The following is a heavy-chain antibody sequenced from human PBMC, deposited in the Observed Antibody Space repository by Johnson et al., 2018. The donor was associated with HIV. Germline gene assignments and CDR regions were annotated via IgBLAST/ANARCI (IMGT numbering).Heavy chain of an antibody. Sequence: VQLVESGGGLVQPGGSLRLSCAASGFTFSSYWMSWVRQAPGKGLEWVANIQQDGSEKYYVDSVKGRFTISRDNAKNSLYLQMNSLRAEDTAVYYCAREGIAARLAAFDIWGQGTMVTVSS. V-gene: IGHV3-7*05. D-gene: IGHD6-6*01. J-gene: IGHJ3*02. CDR2: IQQDGSEK. CDR1: GFTFSSYW. CDR3: AREGIAARLAAFDI.